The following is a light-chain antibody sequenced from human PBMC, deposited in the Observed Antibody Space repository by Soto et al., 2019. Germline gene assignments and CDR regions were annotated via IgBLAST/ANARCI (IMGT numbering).Light chain of an antibody. CDR1: SSDVGAYNY. CDR3: SSYAGSSNV. CDR2: EVN. V-gene: IGLV2-8*01. Sequence: QSVLTQPPSASGSPGQSVAISCTGTSSDVGAYNYVAWYQQHPGKVPKLMIYEVNKRPSGVPDRFSGSKSGNTASLTVSGLQAEDEADYYCSSYAGSSNVFGTGTKVTVL. J-gene: IGLJ1*01.